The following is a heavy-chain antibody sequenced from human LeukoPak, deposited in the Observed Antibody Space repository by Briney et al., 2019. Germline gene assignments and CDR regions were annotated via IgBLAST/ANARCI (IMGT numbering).Heavy chain of an antibody. CDR2: IYTSGST. D-gene: IGHD2-15*01. V-gene: IGHV4-61*02. CDR1: GGSISSGSYY. CDR3: ARDGSGYCSGGSCYLGDWYFDL. Sequence: SQTLSLTCTVSGGSISSGSYYWSWIRQPAGKGLEWIGCIYTSGSTNYNPSLKSRVTISVDTSKNQFSLKLSSVTAADTAVYYCARDGSGYCSGGSCYLGDWYFDLWGRGALVTVSS. J-gene: IGHJ2*01.